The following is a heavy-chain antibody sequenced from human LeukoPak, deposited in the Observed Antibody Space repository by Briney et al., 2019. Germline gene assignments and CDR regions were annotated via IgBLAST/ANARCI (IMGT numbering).Heavy chain of an antibody. V-gene: IGHV4-34*01. D-gene: IGHD6-6*01. CDR2: INHSGST. Sequence: SETLSLTCTVSGGSISSYYWSWIRQPPGKGLEWIGEINHSGSTNYNPSLKSRVTISVDTSKNQFSLKLSSVTAADTAVYYCAGSIAARLDYWGQGTLVTVSS. CDR3: AGSIAARLDY. J-gene: IGHJ4*02. CDR1: GGSISSYY.